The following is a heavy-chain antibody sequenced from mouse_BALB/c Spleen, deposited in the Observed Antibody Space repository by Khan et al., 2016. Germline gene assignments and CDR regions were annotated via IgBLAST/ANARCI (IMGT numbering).Heavy chain of an antibody. J-gene: IGHJ2*01. CDR1: GFTFSDYY. D-gene: IGHD2-14*01. V-gene: IGHV5-4*02. CDR2: ISDGGSYP. CDR3: TRGRYDGYFDY. Sequence: EVELVESGGGLVKPGGSLKLSCAASGFTFSDYYMYWVRQTPEKRLAWVATISDGGSYPSYPDSVKGRFIIFRDTANNNLYLQMSSLKSEDTAIYYCTRGRYDGYFDYWGQGTIITVSS.